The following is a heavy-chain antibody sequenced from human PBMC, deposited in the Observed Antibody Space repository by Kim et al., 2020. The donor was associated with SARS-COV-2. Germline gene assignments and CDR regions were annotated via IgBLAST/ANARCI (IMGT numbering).Heavy chain of an antibody. V-gene: IGHV3-9*01. CDR1: GFTFGDYA. D-gene: IGHD3-3*01. CDR3: AKGGSYDFWKGWFDP. J-gene: IGHJ5*02. Sequence: SLRLSCAASGFTFGDYAMHWVRQAPGKGLEWVSGISWNSGSIGYADSVKGRFTISRDNAKNSLYLQMNSLRAEDTALYYCAKGGSYDFWKGWFDPWGQGTLVTVSS. CDR2: ISWNSGSI.